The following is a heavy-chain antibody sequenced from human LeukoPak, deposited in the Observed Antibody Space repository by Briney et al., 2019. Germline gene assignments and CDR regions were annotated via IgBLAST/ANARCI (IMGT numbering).Heavy chain of an antibody. CDR1: GGSFSGYY. D-gene: IGHD3-10*01. V-gene: IGHV4-34*01. Sequence: SETLSLTCAVYGGSFSGYYWSWICQPPGKGLEWIGEINHSGSTNYNPSLKSRVTISVDTSKNQFSLKLSSVTAADTAVYYCARRANYYGSGSYLGYWGQGTLVTVSS. J-gene: IGHJ4*02. CDR2: INHSGST. CDR3: ARRANYYGSGSYLGY.